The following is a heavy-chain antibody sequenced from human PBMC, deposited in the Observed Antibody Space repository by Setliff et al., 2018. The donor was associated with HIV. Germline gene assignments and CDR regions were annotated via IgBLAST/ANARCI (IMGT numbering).Heavy chain of an antibody. D-gene: IGHD3-3*01. J-gene: IGHJ6*02. Sequence: PGGSLRLSCAVSGFTFSTYGMHWVRQAPGKGLEWVGRIKGTTDGGTTDYAASVKGRFTISRDDSQTTVYLQMNSLKTEDTALYYCATDRFFSPVDVWGQGITVTVSS. CDR1: GFTFSTYG. CDR3: ATDRFFSPVDV. CDR2: IKGTTDGGTT. V-gene: IGHV3-15*01.